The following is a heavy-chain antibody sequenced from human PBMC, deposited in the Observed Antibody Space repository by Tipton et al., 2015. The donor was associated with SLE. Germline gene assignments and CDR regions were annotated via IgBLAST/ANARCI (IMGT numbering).Heavy chain of an antibody. CDR1: GHSVSRDYY. D-gene: IGHD6-13*01. CDR3: ATYVAIAAADIDY. V-gene: IGHV4-38-2*01. J-gene: IGHJ4*02. CDR2: IYYTGTT. Sequence: LRLSCAVSGHSVSRDYYWGWIRQPPGKGLEWIGSIYYTGTTYYNPSLKSRVTISFDTSKNHFSLKLSSVTAADTAVYFCATYVAIAAADIDYLGQGMLVTVSS.